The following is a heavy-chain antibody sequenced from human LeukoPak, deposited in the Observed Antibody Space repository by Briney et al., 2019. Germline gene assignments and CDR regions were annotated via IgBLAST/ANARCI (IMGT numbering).Heavy chain of an antibody. V-gene: IGHV4-61*02. CDR2: IYPSGST. CDR3: ARSRNYYDSSGYYLDPGYFDY. D-gene: IGHD3-22*01. Sequence: SQTLSLTCTVSGDSINSGSYYWSWIRQPAGKGLEWIGRIYPSGSTNYNPSLKSRVTILVDTSKNQFSLKLSSVTAADTAVYYCARSRNYYDSSGYYLDPGYFDYWGQGTLVTVSS. CDR1: GDSINSGSYY. J-gene: IGHJ4*02.